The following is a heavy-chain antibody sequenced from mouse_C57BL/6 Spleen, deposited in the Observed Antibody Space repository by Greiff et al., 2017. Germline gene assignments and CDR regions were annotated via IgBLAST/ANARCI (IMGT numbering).Heavy chain of an antibody. CDR3: TRAYGNFPDY. J-gene: IGHJ2*01. D-gene: IGHD2-1*01. V-gene: IGHV5-9-1*02. CDR2: ISSGGDYI. CDR1: GFTFSSYA. Sequence: EVMLVESGEGLVKPGGSLKLSCAASGFTFSSYAMSWVRQTPEKRLEWVAYISSGGDYIYYADTVKGRFTISRDNARNSLYLQMSSLKSEDTAMYYCTRAYGNFPDYWGQGTTLTVSS.